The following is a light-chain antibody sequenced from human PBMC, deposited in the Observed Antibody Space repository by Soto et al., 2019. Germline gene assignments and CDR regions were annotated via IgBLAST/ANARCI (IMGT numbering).Light chain of an antibody. CDR2: EGS. Sequence: QSALTQPASVSGSPGQSITISCTGTSSDVGSYNLVSWYQQHPGKAPKLMIYEGSKRPSGVSNRFSGSKSGNTASLTISGLQAEDEPDYYCCSYAGSSSPVVFGGGTKVTVL. V-gene: IGLV2-23*01. CDR3: CSYAGSSSPVV. CDR1: SSDVGSYNL. J-gene: IGLJ2*01.